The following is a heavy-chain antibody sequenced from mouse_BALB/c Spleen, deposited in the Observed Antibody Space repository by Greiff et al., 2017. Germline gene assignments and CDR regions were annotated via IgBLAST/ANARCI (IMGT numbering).Heavy chain of an antibody. Sequence: VQLQQSGAELAKPGASVKMSCKASGYTFTSYWMHWVKQRPGQGLEWIGYINPSTGYTEYNQKFKDKATLTADKSSSTAYMQLSSLTSEDSAVYYCARRSGSYFDYWGQGTTRTVSS. CDR1: GYTFTSYW. J-gene: IGHJ2*01. CDR2: INPSTGYT. V-gene: IGHV1-7*01. CDR3: ARRSGSYFDY.